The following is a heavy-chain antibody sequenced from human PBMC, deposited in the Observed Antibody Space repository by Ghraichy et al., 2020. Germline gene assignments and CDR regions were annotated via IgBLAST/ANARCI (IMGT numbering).Heavy chain of an antibody. CDR2: ISGSGGST. CDR1: GFTFSSYA. V-gene: IGHV3-23*01. D-gene: IGHD1-20*01. J-gene: IGHJ4*02. Sequence: GGSLRLSCAASGFTFSSYAMSWVRQAPGKGLEWVSTISGSGGSTSYADSVKGRFTISRDNSTNTLYLQMNSLRAEDTAVYYCAKETARAITGTSDYWGQGTLVTVSS. CDR3: AKETARAITGTSDY.